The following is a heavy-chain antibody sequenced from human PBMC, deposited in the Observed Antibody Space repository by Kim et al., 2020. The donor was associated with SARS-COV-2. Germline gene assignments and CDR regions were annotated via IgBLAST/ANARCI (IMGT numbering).Heavy chain of an antibody. J-gene: IGHJ3*02. D-gene: IGHD3-3*01. V-gene: IGHV1-3*01. CDR3: ARAPYDFWSGYSEGAFDI. Sequence: FQGRFTITRDTSASTAYMELSSLRSEDTAVYYCARAPYDFWSGYSEGAFDIWGQGTMVTVSS.